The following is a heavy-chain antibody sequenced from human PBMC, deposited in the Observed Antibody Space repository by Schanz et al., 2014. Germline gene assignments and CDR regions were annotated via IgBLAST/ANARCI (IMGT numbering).Heavy chain of an antibody. Sequence: QVQLEESGGGVVQPGKSLRLSCAASGFAFSDYGMHWVRQAPGKGLEWVAFISYDGNEKHYPDSVKGRFTISRDNSRNTLYLQMNSLRAEDTAVYYCARDPILTGSPGALFDCWGQGTLVTVSS. CDR3: ARDPILTGSPGALFDC. V-gene: IGHV3-30*03. J-gene: IGHJ4*02. CDR1: GFAFSDYG. CDR2: ISYDGNEK. D-gene: IGHD3-9*01.